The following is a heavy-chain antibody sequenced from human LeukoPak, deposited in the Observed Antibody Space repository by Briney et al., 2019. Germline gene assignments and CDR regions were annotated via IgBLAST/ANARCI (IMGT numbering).Heavy chain of an antibody. CDR2: IYYSGST. Sequence: SQTLSLTCTVSGGSISSGGYYWSWIRQHPGKGLEWIGYIYYSGSTYYNPSLKSRVTISVDTSMNQFSLKLSSVTAADTAVYYCARSGSVSVVPHFDPWGQGTLVTVSS. J-gene: IGHJ5*02. D-gene: IGHD2-2*01. CDR3: ARSGSVSVVPHFDP. CDR1: GGSISSGGYY. V-gene: IGHV4-31*03.